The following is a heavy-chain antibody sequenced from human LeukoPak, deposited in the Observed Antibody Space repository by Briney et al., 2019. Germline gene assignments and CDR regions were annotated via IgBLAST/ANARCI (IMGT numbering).Heavy chain of an antibody. D-gene: IGHD5-18*01. J-gene: IGHJ4*02. CDR2: IHTSGST. V-gene: IGHV4-4*07. CDR3: AREPNRYSYGYIDY. Sequence: SETLSLTCTVSGGSISSYYWSWIRQPAGKGLEWIGRIHTSGSTNYNPSLKSRVTMSVDTSKNQFSLKLSSVTAADTAVYYCAREPNRYSYGYIDYWGQGTLVTVSS. CDR1: GGSISSYY.